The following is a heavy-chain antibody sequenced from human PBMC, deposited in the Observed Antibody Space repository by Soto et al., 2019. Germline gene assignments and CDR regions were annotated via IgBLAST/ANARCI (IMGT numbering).Heavy chain of an antibody. J-gene: IGHJ5*02. CDR1: GGSISSSNW. CDR2: IYHSGST. V-gene: IGHV4-4*02. Sequence: QVQLQESGPGLVKPSGTLSLTCAVSGGSISSSNWWSWVRQPPGKGLEWIGEIYHSGSTNYNPSLKSRVTISVDKSKNQFSLKLSSVTAADTAVYYCARAQFYDYDSSGYLNWFDPWGQGTLVTVSS. CDR3: ARAQFYDYDSSGYLNWFDP. D-gene: IGHD3-22*01.